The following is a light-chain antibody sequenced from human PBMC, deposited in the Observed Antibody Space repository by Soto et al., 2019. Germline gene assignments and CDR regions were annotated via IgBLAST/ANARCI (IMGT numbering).Light chain of an antibody. Sequence: QSALTQPASVSGSPGQSITISCTGTSSDVGSYNRVSWYQQHPGKAPKLLITEDNARPSGISHRFSGSKSASTASLTISAVQAEDEADYYCSAYAGGNTFVLFGGGTKLTVL. CDR3: SAYAGGNTFVL. CDR1: SSDVGSYNR. J-gene: IGLJ2*01. CDR2: EDN. V-gene: IGLV2-23*02.